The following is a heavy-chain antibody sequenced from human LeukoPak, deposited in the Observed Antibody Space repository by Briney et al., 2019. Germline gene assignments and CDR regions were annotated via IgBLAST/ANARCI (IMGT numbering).Heavy chain of an antibody. D-gene: IGHD6-13*01. V-gene: IGHV3-30*18. CDR2: ISYDGSNK. CDR3: AKLTDSSSWFDY. CDR1: GFTFSSYG. Sequence: GRSLRLPCAASGFTFSSYGMHWVRQAPGKGLEWVAVISYDGSNKYYADSVKGRFTISRDNSKNTLYLQMNSLRAEDTAVYYCAKLTDSSSWFDYWGQGTLVTVSS. J-gene: IGHJ4*02.